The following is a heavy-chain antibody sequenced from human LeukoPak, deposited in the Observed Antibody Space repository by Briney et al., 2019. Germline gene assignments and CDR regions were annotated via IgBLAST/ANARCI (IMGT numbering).Heavy chain of an antibody. CDR3: ARSYGDPALRSWDYYYYGMDV. D-gene: IGHD4-17*01. Sequence: SGGSLRLSCAASGFTFSSYDMHWVRQATGKGLEWVSAIGTAGGTYYPGSVKGRFTISRENAKNSLYLQMNSLRAGDTAVYYCARSYGDPALRSWDYYYYGMDVWGQGTTVTVSS. J-gene: IGHJ6*02. CDR2: IGTAGGT. CDR1: GFTFSSYD. V-gene: IGHV3-13*01.